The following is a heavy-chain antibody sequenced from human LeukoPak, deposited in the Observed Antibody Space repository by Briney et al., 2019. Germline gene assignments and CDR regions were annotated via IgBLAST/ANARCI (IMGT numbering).Heavy chain of an antibody. CDR1: GGTFNNYA. CDR3: ARINIKYSSWFDY. V-gene: IGHV1-46*02. Sequence: GASVKVSCKASGGTFNNYAFSWVRQAPGQGLEWMGIINPSGGTTGYAQKFQGRVSMTRDTSTSTVYMELSSLRSDDTAVYYCARINIKYSSWFDYWGQGTLVTVSS. CDR2: INPSGGTT. J-gene: IGHJ4*02. D-gene: IGHD6-13*01.